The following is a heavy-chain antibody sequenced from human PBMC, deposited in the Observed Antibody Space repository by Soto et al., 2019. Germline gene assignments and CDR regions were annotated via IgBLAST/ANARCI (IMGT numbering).Heavy chain of an antibody. CDR1: GFTFSSYA. D-gene: IGHD3-3*01. CDR2: ISGSGGST. V-gene: IGHV3-23*01. CDR3: AKESGYDFWSGYHPEYYFDY. Sequence: EVQLLESGGGLVQPGGSLRLSCAASGFTFSSYAMSWVRQAPGKGLEWVSAISGSGGSTYYADSVKGRFTISRDNSKNTLYLQMNSLRAEDTAVYYWAKESGYDFWSGYHPEYYFDYWGQGTLVTVSS. J-gene: IGHJ4*02.